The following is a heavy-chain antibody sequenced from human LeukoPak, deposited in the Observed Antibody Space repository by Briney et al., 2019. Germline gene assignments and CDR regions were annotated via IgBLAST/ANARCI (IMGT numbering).Heavy chain of an antibody. Sequence: SETLSLTCTVSGGSISSYYWGWIRQPPGKGLEWIGYIYYSGSTNYNPSLKSRVTISVDTSKNQVSLKLSSVTAADTAVYYCARVTGSYYNYWGQGTLVTVSS. V-gene: IGHV4-59*01. CDR2: IYYSGST. J-gene: IGHJ4*02. D-gene: IGHD3-10*01. CDR3: ARVTGSYYNY. CDR1: GGSISSYY.